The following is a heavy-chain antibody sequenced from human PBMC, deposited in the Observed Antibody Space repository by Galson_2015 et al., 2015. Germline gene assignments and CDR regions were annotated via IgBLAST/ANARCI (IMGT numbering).Heavy chain of an antibody. D-gene: IGHD6-6*01. J-gene: IGHJ4*02. V-gene: IGHV3-30-3*01. CDR1: GFTFSSHA. Sequence: SLRLSCAASGFTFSSHAMHWVRQAPGKGLEWVAVISYDGSNKFYADSVKGRFTISRDNSKNTLCLQMNSLRPEDTAVYCCARVGGDIAARTWGYFDYWGQGTLVTVSS. CDR3: ARVGGDIAARTWGYFDY. CDR2: ISYDGSNK.